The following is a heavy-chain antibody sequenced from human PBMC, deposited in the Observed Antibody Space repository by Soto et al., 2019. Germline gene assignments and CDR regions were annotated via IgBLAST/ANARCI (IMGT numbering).Heavy chain of an antibody. V-gene: IGHV3-30*03. CDR1: GFTFSNHV. J-gene: IGHJ4*02. CDR2: VSYDGSDK. D-gene: IGHD2-2*01. CDR3: ARGPSSLTRFDY. Sequence: PGGSLRLSCAASGFTFSNHVMHWVRQAPGEGLEWVALVSYDGSDKYYGDSVKGRFTTSRDNSRNTLYLQMNSLRAEDTAVYYCARGPSSLTRFDYWGQGTLVTVSS.